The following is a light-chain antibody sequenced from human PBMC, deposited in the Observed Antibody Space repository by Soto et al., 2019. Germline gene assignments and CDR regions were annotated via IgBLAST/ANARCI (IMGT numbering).Light chain of an antibody. CDR2: GAS. CDR3: QQHANYPIT. J-gene: IGKJ4*01. CDR1: QSVGYS. V-gene: IGKV3-15*01. Sequence: EIEMTQSPATLSLSPGEGATLSCRTSQSVGYSLAWYQQKPGLAPRLLIYGASTRITGIPDRFSGSGSGTEFTLTISSLQPDDFATYYCQQHANYPITFGGGTKVEI.